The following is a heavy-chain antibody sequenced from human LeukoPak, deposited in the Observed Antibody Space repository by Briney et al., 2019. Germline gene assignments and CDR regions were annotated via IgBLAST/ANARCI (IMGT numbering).Heavy chain of an antibody. V-gene: IGHV7-4-1*01. Sequence: ASVKVSCKASGYTFTSYAMNWVRQAPGQGLEWMGWINTNTGNPTYAQGFTGRFVFSLDTSVSTAYLQICSLKAEDTAVYYCALGAVSGWYGLGSGYYYGMDVWGQGTTVTVSS. J-gene: IGHJ6*02. CDR2: INTNTGNP. D-gene: IGHD6-19*01. CDR3: ALGAVSGWYGLGSGYYYGMDV. CDR1: GYTFTSYA.